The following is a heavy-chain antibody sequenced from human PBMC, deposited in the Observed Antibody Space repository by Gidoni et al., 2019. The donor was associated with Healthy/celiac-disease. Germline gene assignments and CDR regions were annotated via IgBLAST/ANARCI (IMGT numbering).Heavy chain of an antibody. V-gene: IGHV4-34*01. J-gene: IGHJ4*02. D-gene: IGHD6-13*01. CDR1: GGSFSGYY. CDR2: INHSGST. Sequence: QVQLQQWGAGLLKPSETLSLTCAVYGGSFSGYYWRWIRQPPGKGLEWIGEINHSGSTNYNPSLKSRVTISVDTSKNQFSLKLSSVTAADTAVYYCARGCPNPDKYSSSWYGPFDYWGQGTLVTVSS. CDR3: ARGCPNPDKYSSSWYGPFDY.